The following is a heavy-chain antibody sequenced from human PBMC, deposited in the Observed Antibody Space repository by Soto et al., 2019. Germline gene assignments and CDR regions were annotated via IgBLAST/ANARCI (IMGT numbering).Heavy chain of an antibody. D-gene: IGHD6-25*01. J-gene: IGHJ4*02. CDR2: ISPHSGAT. V-gene: IGHV1-18*01. Sequence: QVQLVQSEGEVRQPAASVQVSCRASGYTFTSYGIIWVRQAPGQGLEWMGYISPHSGATTYEQNLQGRLNMTTDTSTRTGYVELRSLSADDTAVYYCVREMWTRSVAQNFFDYWGLGAMFTFSS. CDR3: VREMWTRSVAQNFFDY. CDR1: GYTFTSYG.